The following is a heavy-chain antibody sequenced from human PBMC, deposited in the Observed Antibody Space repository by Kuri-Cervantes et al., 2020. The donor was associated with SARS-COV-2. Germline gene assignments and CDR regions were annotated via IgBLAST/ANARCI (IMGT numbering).Heavy chain of an antibody. CDR3: ARHVRPEITIFGVVITADYFDY. CDR2: IYYSGST. J-gene: IGHJ4*02. V-gene: IGHV4-39*01. Sequence: GSLRLSCTVSGGSISSSSYYWGWIRQPPGKGLEWIGSIYYSGSTYYNPSLKSRVTISVDTSKNQFSLKLSSVTAADTAAYYCARHVRPEITIFGVVITADYFDYWGQGTLVTVSS. CDR1: GGSISSSSYY. D-gene: IGHD3-3*01.